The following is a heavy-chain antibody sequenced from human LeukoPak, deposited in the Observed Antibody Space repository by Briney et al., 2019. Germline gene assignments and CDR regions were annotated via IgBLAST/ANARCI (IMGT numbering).Heavy chain of an antibody. CDR2: INPNSGGT. CDR1: GYTFTGYY. CDR3: ASVRSSASYHDAFDY. Sequence: ASVKVSCKASGYTFTGYYMQWVRQAPGQGLEGMGWINPNSGGTNYAQQFQGRYTMTRDTSISTAYMELNSLTSDDTAVYYCASVRSSASYHDAFDYWGQGTQVTVSS. D-gene: IGHD3-22*01. J-gene: IGHJ4*02. V-gene: IGHV1-2*02.